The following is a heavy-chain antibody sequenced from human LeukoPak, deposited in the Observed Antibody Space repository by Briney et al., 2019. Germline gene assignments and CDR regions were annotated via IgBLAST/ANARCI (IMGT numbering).Heavy chain of an antibody. V-gene: IGHV3-74*01. Sequence: SGGSLRLSCAASGXXFXXXWXXWXXXAPGXGLXXVXRINSDGSRTTYADSVKGRFTISRDNAKNTLYLQMNSLRAEDTAVYYCXGVSSYYTLGTYVYWGQGTLVTVSS. D-gene: IGHD1-26*01. CDR3: XGVSSYYTLGTYVY. CDR1: GXXFXXXW. J-gene: IGHJ4*02. CDR2: INSDGSRT.